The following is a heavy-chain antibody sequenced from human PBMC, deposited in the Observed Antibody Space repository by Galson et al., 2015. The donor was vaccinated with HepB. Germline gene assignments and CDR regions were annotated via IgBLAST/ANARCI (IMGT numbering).Heavy chain of an antibody. J-gene: IGHJ4*02. CDR1: GFSFTRYA. V-gene: IGHV3-23*01. Sequence: SLRLSCAASGFSFTRYAMPWVRQAPGKGLEWVSSITSSGGNGYYTDSVKGRFTVSRDNSKNTLLLQLNSLRAEDTAMYYCAKDGIMVANNPYHFHYWGQGTLVTVSS. CDR3: AKDGIMVANNPYHFHY. D-gene: IGHD2-15*01. CDR2: ITSSGGNG.